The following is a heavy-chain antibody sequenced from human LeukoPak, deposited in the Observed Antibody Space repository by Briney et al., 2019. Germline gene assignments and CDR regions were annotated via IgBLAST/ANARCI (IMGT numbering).Heavy chain of an antibody. V-gene: IGHV3-23*01. CDR1: GLTVSNYG. CDR2: VSDSGGRT. J-gene: IGHJ4*02. D-gene: IGHD3/OR15-3a*01. CDR3: AKRGVVIRVILVGFHKEAYYFES. Sequence: PGGSLRLSCAVSGLTVSNYGMAWVRQAPGKGLEWVAGVSDSGGRTNYADSVKGRFTISRDNPKNTLYLQMNSLRAEDTAVYFCAKRGVVIRVILVGFHKEAYYFESWGQGVLVTVSS.